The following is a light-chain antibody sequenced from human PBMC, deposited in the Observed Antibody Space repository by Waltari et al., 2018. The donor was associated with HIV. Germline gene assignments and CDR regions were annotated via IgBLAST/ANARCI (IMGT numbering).Light chain of an antibody. CDR3: QAWDSSTVV. CDR2: QDS. V-gene: IGLV3-1*01. J-gene: IGLJ2*01. Sequence: SYELTQPPSVSVSPGQTASITCSGDKSGDRSACWYQQKPGQSPVLVIYQDSKRPSGIPERFSGSNSGNTATLTISGTQAMDEADYYCQAWDSSTVVFGGGTKLTVL. CDR1: KSGDRS.